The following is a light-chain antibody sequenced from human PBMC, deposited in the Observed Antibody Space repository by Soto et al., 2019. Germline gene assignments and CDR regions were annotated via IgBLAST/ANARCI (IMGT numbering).Light chain of an antibody. CDR3: QTWGTGMGV. Sequence: QLVLTQSPSASASLGASVKLTCTLSSGHSRYAIAWHQQQPEKGPRYLMKLNSDGSHSKGDGIPDRFSGSSSGAERYLTISRLQSEDEADYYCQTWGTGMGVFGGGTQLTVL. CDR2: LNSDGSH. V-gene: IGLV4-69*01. J-gene: IGLJ3*02. CDR1: SGHSRYA.